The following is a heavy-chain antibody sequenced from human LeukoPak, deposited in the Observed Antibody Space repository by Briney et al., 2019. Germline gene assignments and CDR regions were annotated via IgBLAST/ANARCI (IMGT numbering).Heavy chain of an antibody. CDR2: IYYSGST. CDR3: AGLYSSGWYVDY. CDR1: GGSLRSHY. J-gene: IGHJ4*02. Sequence: SETLSLTCTLSGGSLRSHYWSWIRQPPGKALEWLGHIYYSGSTTYSPSLKSRLTISVDTSRNQFSLSLISVTAADTAVYYCAGLYSSGWYVDYWGQGTLVTVSS. V-gene: IGHV4-59*11. D-gene: IGHD6-19*01.